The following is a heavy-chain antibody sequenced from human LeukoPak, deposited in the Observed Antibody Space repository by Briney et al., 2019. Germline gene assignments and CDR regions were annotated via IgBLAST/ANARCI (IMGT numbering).Heavy chain of an antibody. CDR1: GFTFSLYS. CDR3: ARFALKTPPTD. V-gene: IGHV3-21*01. Sequence: GGSLRLSCAASGFTFSLYSMNWVRQAPGKGLEWVSSISGSSSYIYYADSVKGRFSISRDNAKNSLYLQMNSLRAEDTAVYYCARFALKTPPTDWGQGTLVTVSS. CDR2: ISGSSSYI. J-gene: IGHJ4*02.